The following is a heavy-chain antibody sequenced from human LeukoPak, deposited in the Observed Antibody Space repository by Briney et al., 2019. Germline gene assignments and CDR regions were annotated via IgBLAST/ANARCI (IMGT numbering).Heavy chain of an antibody. CDR3: ARGLRDGLTGNDVLDV. Sequence: ASVKVSCKASGYNFKSYDINWVRQAAGQGLEWMGWMNPHGDYTGYAQKFQDRVTMTSDSSTTTAYMELSSLTSEDAALYYCARGLRDGLTGNDVLDVWGLGTMVIVTS. CDR2: MNPHGDYT. V-gene: IGHV1-8*01. J-gene: IGHJ3*01. D-gene: IGHD3-9*01. CDR1: GYNFKSYD.